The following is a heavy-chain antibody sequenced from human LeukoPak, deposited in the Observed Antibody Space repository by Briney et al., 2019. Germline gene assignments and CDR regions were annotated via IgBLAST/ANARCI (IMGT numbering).Heavy chain of an antibody. CDR1: GYTFTGYD. Sequence: GASVKVSCKASGYTFTGYDISWVRQAPGQGLEWMGGIIPIFGTANYAQKFQGRVTITTDESTSTAYMELSSLRSEDTAVYYCARVYYDFWSGYSNWFDPWGQGTLVTVSS. D-gene: IGHD3-3*01. J-gene: IGHJ5*02. CDR3: ARVYYDFWSGYSNWFDP. V-gene: IGHV1-69*05. CDR2: IIPIFGTA.